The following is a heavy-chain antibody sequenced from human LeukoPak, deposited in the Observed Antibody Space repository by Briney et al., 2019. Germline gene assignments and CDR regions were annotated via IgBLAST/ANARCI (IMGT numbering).Heavy chain of an antibody. V-gene: IGHV4-39*01. CDR1: GGSITTIPYN. D-gene: IGHD3-9*01. CDR2: ISYVGTT. J-gene: IGHJ5*01. CDR3: ARHPTGYPNWFDS. Sequence: SETLSLTCTVSGGSITTIPYNWDWIRQPPGKGLEWIGTISYVGTTYYEPSLKSRVTMSIDTSKNQFSLNLNSATAADTAVYYCARHPTGYPNWFDSWGQGTLVIVSS.